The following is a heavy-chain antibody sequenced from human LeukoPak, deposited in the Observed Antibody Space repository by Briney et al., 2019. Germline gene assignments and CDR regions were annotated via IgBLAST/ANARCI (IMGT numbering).Heavy chain of an antibody. V-gene: IGHV4-34*01. CDR3: ARVGQWLVAY. J-gene: IGHJ4*02. CDR2: INHSGST. CDR1: GGSFNAYY. D-gene: IGHD6-19*01. Sequence: SETLSLTCAVYGGSFNAYYWSWIRQPPGKGLEWIGEINHSGSTNYNPSLKSRVTISVDTSKNQFSLKLSSVTAADTAVYYCARVGQWLVAYWGQGTLVTVSS.